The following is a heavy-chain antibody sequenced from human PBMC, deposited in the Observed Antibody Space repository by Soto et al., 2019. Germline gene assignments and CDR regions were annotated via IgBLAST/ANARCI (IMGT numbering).Heavy chain of an antibody. V-gene: IGHV6-1*01. CDR2: TYYRSKWFN. CDR1: GDNVSSNSAA. D-gene: IGHD3-10*01. J-gene: IGHJ5*02. Sequence: SQTLSLTCVISGDNVSSNSAAWKWIRQSPSRGLEWLGRTYYRSKWFNDYAVPVKSRISIKPDTSKNQFSLKLSSVTAADTAVYYCARQRNYYGSGSLNWFDPWGQGTLVTVSS. CDR3: ARQRNYYGSGSLNWFDP.